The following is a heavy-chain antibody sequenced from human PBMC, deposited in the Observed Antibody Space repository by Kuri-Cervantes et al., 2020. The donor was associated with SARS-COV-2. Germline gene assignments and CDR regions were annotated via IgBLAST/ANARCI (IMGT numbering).Heavy chain of an antibody. J-gene: IGHJ4*02. CDR3: AKPTVRGELAFDY. CDR1: GFTFSSYA. V-gene: IGHV3-23*01. CDR2: FSGSGGST. D-gene: IGHD1-26*01. Sequence: GESLKISCAASGFTFSSYAVSWVRQAPGKGLEWVSAFSGSGGSTYYADSVKGRFTISRDNSKNTRYLQMNSLRAEDMAVYYCAKPTVRGELAFDYWGQGTLVTVSS.